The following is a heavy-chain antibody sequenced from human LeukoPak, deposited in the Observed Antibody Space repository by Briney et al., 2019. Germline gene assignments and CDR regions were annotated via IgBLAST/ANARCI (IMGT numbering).Heavy chain of an antibody. J-gene: IGHJ1*01. CDR3: AIPPVVAAAGIEYFQH. V-gene: IGHV1-24*01. CDR2: FDPEDGET. CDR1: GYTLTELS. D-gene: IGHD6-13*01. Sequence: GASVKVSCKVSGYTLTELSMHWVRQAPGKGLEWMGGFDPEDGETIYAQKFQGRVTITADKSTSTAYMELSSLRSEDTAVYYCAIPPVVAAAGIEYFQHWGQGTLVTVSS.